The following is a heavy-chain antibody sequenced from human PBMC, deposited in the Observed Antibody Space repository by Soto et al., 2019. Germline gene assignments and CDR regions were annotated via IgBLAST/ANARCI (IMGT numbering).Heavy chain of an antibody. CDR2: INHSGST. V-gene: IGHV4-34*01. J-gene: IGHJ2*01. CDR1: GGSFSGYY. D-gene: IGHD3-9*01. Sequence: QVQLQQWGAGLLKPSETLSLTCAVYGGSFSGYYWSWIRQPPGKGLEWIGEINHSGSTNYNPSLKSRVTRPVDPSKNQFPLKLSSVTAADTAGYYCARADILTGYTLDLWGRGTLVTVSS. CDR3: ARADILTGYTLDL.